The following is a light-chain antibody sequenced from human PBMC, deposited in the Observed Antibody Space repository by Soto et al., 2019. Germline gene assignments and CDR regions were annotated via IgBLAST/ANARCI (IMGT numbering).Light chain of an antibody. Sequence: EIVLTQYPATLSLSPGERATLSCRASQSVSSDLAWYQQKPGQAPRLLIYDASNSATGIPARFSGSGSGTDFTLTISSLEPEDFAVYYCQQRSNWPPTFGQGTRLEIK. V-gene: IGKV3-11*01. CDR3: QQRSNWPPT. J-gene: IGKJ5*01. CDR1: QSVSSD. CDR2: DAS.